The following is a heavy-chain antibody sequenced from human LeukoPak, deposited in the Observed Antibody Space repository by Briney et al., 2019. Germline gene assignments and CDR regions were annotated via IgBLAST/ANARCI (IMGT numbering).Heavy chain of an antibody. CDR2: INPNSGGT. Sequence: ASVKVSCKASGYTFTGYYMHWVRQAPGQGLEWMGWINPNSGGTNYAQKFQGRATMTRDTSISTAYMELSRLRSDDTAVYYCARVRITMVRGVIGDRGMQYWGQGTLVTVSS. J-gene: IGHJ4*02. CDR1: GYTFTGYY. V-gene: IGHV1-2*02. CDR3: ARVRITMVRGVIGDRGMQY. D-gene: IGHD3-10*01.